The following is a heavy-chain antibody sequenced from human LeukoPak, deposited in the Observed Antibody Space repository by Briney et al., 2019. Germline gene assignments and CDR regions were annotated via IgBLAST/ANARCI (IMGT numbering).Heavy chain of an antibody. CDR2: IYPGDSDT. J-gene: IGHJ5*02. D-gene: IGHD1-26*01. V-gene: IGHV5-51*01. CDR1: GYSLTSYW. Sequence: GESLKISCKGSGYSLTSYWIGWVRQMPGKGLEWMGIIYPGDSDTRYSPSFQGQVTISADKSISTAYLQWSSLKASDTAMYYCARSASELSNWFDPWGQGTLVTVSS. CDR3: ARSASELSNWFDP.